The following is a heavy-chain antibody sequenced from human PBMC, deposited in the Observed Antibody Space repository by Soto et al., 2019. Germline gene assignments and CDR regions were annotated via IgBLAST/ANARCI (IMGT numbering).Heavy chain of an antibody. CDR2: IYYSGST. D-gene: IGHD4-4*01. CDR3: ARESHDYSNQRGYGMDV. V-gene: IGHV4-31*03. CDR1: GGSISIGGYY. J-gene: IGHJ6*02. Sequence: SEPRSLTCTVSGGSISIGGYYWSWIRQHPGNCLEWIGYIYYSGSTYYNPSLKSRVTISVDTSKNQFSLKLSSVTAADTAVYYCARESHDYSNQRGYGMDVWGQGDTVTVSS.